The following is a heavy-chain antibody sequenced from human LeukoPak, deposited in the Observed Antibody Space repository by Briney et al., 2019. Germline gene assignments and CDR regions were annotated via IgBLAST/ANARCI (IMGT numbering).Heavy chain of an antibody. CDR1: GGSISGYY. CDR3: ARGGQRFDP. Sequence: SETLSLTCTVSGGSISGYYWSWIRQPAGKGLEWIGRIYTSEITNYNPSLKSRVTMSIGTSKNQFSLKLSSVTAADTAVYYCARGGQRFDPWGQGTLVTVSS. CDR2: IYTSEIT. J-gene: IGHJ5*02. D-gene: IGHD6-25*01. V-gene: IGHV4-4*07.